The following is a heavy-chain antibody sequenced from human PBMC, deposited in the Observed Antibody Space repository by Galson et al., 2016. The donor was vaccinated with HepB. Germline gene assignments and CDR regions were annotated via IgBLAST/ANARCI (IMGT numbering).Heavy chain of an antibody. J-gene: IGHJ2*01. CDR2: IFNDGSEQ. CDR3: ARDKGGQYFDL. Sequence: SLRLSCAASGFTFSNYAMHWVRQAPGKGLEWVAIIFNDGSEQLYADSVQGRITLSRDNSKKMFYLEMNSLRPEDTAIYYCARDKGGQYFDLWGRGTLVSVSS. CDR1: GFTFSNYA. V-gene: IGHV3-30*04. D-gene: IGHD2-15*01.